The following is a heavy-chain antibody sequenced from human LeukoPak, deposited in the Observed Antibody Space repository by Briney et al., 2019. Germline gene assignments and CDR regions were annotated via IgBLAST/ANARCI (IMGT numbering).Heavy chain of an antibody. J-gene: IGHJ4*02. V-gene: IGHV3-30-3*01. D-gene: IGHD3-16*01. CDR2: ISYDGSNK. Sequence: GGSLRLSCAASGFTFSSYAMHWVRQAPGKGPEWVAVISYDGSNKYYADSVKGRFTISRDNSKNTLYLQMNSLRAEDTAVYYCARDLGSTRGFDYWGQGTLVTVSS. CDR1: GFTFSSYA. CDR3: ARDLGSTRGFDY.